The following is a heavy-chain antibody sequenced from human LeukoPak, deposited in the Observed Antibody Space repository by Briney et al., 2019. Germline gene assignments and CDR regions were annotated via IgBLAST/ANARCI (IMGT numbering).Heavy chain of an antibody. V-gene: IGHV4-39*07. CDR1: GVSISTNY. D-gene: IGHD3-10*01. J-gene: IGHJ4*02. CDR2: IYYSGST. Sequence: PSETLSLTCNVSGVSISTNYWGWIRQPPGKGLEWIGSIYYSGSTYYNPSLKSRVTISVDTSKNQFSLKLSSVTAADTAVYYCARDRAYYGSGEFDYWGQGTLVTVSS. CDR3: ARDRAYYGSGEFDY.